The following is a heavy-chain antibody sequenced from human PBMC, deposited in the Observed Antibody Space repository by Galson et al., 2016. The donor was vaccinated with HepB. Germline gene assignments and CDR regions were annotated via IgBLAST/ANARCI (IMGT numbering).Heavy chain of an antibody. V-gene: IGHV2-70*01. CDR1: GVSVSTTGMC. Sequence: PALVKPTQTLTLACTFSGVSVSTTGMCVSWIRQPPGKALEWLALIDWDDDKYYSTSLNTRLTISKDTSKNQVVLTLTNMDPMDTATYYCARSLRGPGGYDRVDSWGHGTLVTVSS. CDR2: IDWDDDK. D-gene: IGHD5-12*01. J-gene: IGHJ5*01. CDR3: ARSLRGPGGYDRVDS.